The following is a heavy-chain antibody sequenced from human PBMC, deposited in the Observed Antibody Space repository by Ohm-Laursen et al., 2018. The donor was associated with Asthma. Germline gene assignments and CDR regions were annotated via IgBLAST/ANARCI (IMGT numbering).Heavy chain of an antibody. J-gene: IGHJ3*02. D-gene: IGHD2-21*01. V-gene: IGHV3-33*01. CDR2: IWYDGSNK. CDR3: ARESPYHDAFDI. Sequence: SLRLSCTASGFIFSNYGMHWVRQAPGKGLEWVAVIWYDGSNKYYADSVKGRFTISRDNSKNTLYLQMNSLRAEDTAVYYCARESPYHDAFDIWGQGTMVTVSS. CDR1: GFIFSNYG.